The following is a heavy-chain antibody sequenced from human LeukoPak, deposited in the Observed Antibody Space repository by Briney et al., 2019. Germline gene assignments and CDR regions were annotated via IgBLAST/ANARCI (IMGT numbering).Heavy chain of an antibody. Sequence: PSETLSLTCTVSGGSISSDYYYWGWIRQPPGKGLEWIGTIYYSGNTYYNPSLKSRVTISVDTSKKQFSLKLRFVTAADTAIYYCARNVGRSSWNSGFDYWGQGTLVTVSS. J-gene: IGHJ4*02. D-gene: IGHD6-13*01. V-gene: IGHV4-39*01. CDR3: ARNVGRSSWNSGFDY. CDR1: GGSISSDYYY. CDR2: IYYSGNT.